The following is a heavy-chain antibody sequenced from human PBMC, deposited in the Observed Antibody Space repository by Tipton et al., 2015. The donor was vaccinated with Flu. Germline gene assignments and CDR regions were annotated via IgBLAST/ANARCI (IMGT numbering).Heavy chain of an antibody. D-gene: IGHD3-10*02. V-gene: IGHV4-39*01. CDR2: IYPSGTT. Sequence: GLVKPSETLSLTCTVSSGPIRSTNYFCAWIRQPPGKGLELIGSIYPSGTTYYNPSLKSRVVISVDTSKNQFSLKLTSVTAADTAIYYCARLPYYDVDLKNFYFDYWGQGTLVTVSS. J-gene: IGHJ4*02. CDR3: ARLPYYDVDLKNFYFDY. CDR1: SGPIRSTNYF.